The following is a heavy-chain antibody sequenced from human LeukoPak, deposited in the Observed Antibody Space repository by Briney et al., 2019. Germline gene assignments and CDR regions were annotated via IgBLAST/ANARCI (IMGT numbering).Heavy chain of an antibody. D-gene: IGHD4-17*01. V-gene: IGHV4-34*01. CDR1: GGSFSGYY. J-gene: IGHJ4*02. CDR2: INHSGST. Sequence: SETLSLTCAVYGGSFSGYYWSWIRKPPGKGLEWIGEINHSGSTNYNPSLKSRVTISLDTSKNQFSLKLSSVTAADTAVYYCANSIDFDYGDYYFDYWGQGALVTISS. CDR3: ANSIDFDYGDYYFDY.